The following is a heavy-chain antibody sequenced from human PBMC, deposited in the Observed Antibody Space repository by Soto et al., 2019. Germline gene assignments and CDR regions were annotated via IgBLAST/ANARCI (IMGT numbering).Heavy chain of an antibody. Sequence: QVQLQESGPGLVKPSQTLSLTCTVSGGSISSGGYYWSWIRQHPGKGLEWIGYIYYSGSTYYNPSLKSLVTISVDTSKNQVSLKLSSVTAADTAVYYCARVGGITGATSVGTWGQGTLVTVSS. CDR1: GGSISSGGYY. CDR3: ARVGGITGATSVGT. D-gene: IGHD1-20*01. J-gene: IGHJ5*02. CDR2: IYYSGST. V-gene: IGHV4-31*01.